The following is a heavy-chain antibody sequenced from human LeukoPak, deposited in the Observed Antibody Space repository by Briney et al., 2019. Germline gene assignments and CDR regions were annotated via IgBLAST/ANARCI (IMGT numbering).Heavy chain of an antibody. CDR1: GFTVSYNH. J-gene: IGHJ4*02. Sequence: GGSLRISCAASGFTVSYNHMSWVRQAPGKGLEWVSLIYSHGATDYADSVKGRFTISRDTSKNTLYLQMNSLRAEDTAVYFCATYNNGLRFFDYWGQGTLVTVSS. CDR3: ATYNNGLRFFDY. V-gene: IGHV3-53*01. D-gene: IGHD1-14*01. CDR2: IYSHGAT.